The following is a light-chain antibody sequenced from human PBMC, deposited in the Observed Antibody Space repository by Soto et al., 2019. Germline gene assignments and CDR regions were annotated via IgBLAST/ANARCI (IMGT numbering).Light chain of an antibody. CDR2: GAS. V-gene: IGKV3-20*01. CDR3: HQYGNSPRT. J-gene: IGKJ2*01. Sequence: EIVLTQSPGTLSLSPGARATLSCRASQSVSSGYLAWFQQQPGQAPRLLIYGASRRATGVPDRFSGSGSGSDFTLTISRLEPEDFAVYDCHQYGNSPRTFGQGTRLDIK. CDR1: QSVSSGY.